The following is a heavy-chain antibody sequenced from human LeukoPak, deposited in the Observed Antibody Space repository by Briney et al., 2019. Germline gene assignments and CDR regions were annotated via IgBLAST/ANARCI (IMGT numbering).Heavy chain of an antibody. CDR3: TKDPNCLGCYRNYFDY. J-gene: IGHJ4*02. CDR1: GFTFSDHY. D-gene: IGHD2-2*02. CDR2: ITGGGDKT. V-gene: IGHV3-23*01. Sequence: GGPLRLSCAASGFTFSDHYMDWAPQAPGKGPEGFLAITGGGDKTYYADSVKGRFTISRDNSKNTLYLQVNSLRAEDTAIYYCTKDPNCLGCYRNYFDYWGQGTLVTVSS.